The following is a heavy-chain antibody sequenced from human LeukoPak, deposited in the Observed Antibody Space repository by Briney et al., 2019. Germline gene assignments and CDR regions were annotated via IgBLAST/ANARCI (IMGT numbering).Heavy chain of an antibody. J-gene: IGHJ4*02. CDR3: ARGGKSGYYYGY. V-gene: IGHV3-23*01. CDR1: GFTFSSYA. CDR2: ISGSGGST. Sequence: PGGSLRLSCAASGFTFSSYAMSWVRQAPGKGLEWVSAISGSGGSTYYADSVKGRFTISRDNSKNMLYLQMNSLRAEDTAVYYCARGGKSGYYYGYWGQGTLVTVSS. D-gene: IGHD3-22*01.